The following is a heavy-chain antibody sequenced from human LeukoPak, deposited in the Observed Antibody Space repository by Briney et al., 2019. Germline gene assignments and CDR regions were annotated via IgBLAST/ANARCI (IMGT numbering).Heavy chain of an antibody. CDR2: IYYSGST. CDR3: ARVTLNSGSPVIDY. V-gene: IGHV4-59*01. CDR1: GGSISSYY. D-gene: IGHD1-1*01. J-gene: IGHJ4*02. Sequence: PSETLSLTCTVSGGSISSYYWSWIRQPPGKGLVWIGYIYYSGSTNYNPSLKSRVTISVDTSKNQFSLKLSSVTAADTAVHYCARVTLNSGSPVIDYWGQGTLVTVSS.